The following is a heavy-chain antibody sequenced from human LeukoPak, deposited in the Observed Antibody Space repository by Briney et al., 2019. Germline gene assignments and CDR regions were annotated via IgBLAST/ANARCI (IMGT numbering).Heavy chain of an antibody. J-gene: IGHJ4*02. CDR1: VYTFTSYG. V-gene: IGHV1-18*01. CDR2: ISAYNGNT. CDR3: ARESAYYYGSGSDYGFDY. D-gene: IGHD3-10*01. Sequence: ASVKVSCKASVYTFTSYGLSWVRQATGQGLEWMGWISAYNGNTKYAQKLQGRVTMTTDTSTSTAYMELRSLRSDDTAAYYCARESAYYYGSGSDYGFDYWGQGTLVTVSS.